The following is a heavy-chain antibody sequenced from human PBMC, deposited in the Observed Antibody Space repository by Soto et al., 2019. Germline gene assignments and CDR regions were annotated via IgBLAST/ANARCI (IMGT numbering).Heavy chain of an antibody. CDR1: GGSFTSNNW. V-gene: IGHV4-4*02. CDR2: IYRTGGT. CDR3: ASRDPGTSVDY. J-gene: IGHJ4*02. D-gene: IGHD1-7*01. Sequence: SETLSLTCAVSGGSFTSNNWWTWVRQPPGQGLEWIGEIYRTGGTNYNPSLKSRVTISLDKSENQFSLKVTSLTAADRAVYYCASRDPGTSVDYWGQGTLVTVS.